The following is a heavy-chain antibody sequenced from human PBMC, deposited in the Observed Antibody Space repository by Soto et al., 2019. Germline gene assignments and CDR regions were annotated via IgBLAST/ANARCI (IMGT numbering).Heavy chain of an antibody. CDR2: IWYDGSNK. CDR1: GFTFSSYG. D-gene: IGHD2-15*01. Sequence: QVQLVESGGGVVQPGRSLRLSCEASGFTFSSYGMHWVRQAPGKGLEWVAVIWYDGSNKYYADSVKGRFTISRDNSKNTLYLQMNCLRAEDTAVYYCARDGYCSGGSCYSVPVFDYWGQGTLVTVSS. V-gene: IGHV3-33*01. J-gene: IGHJ4*02. CDR3: ARDGYCSGGSCYSVPVFDY.